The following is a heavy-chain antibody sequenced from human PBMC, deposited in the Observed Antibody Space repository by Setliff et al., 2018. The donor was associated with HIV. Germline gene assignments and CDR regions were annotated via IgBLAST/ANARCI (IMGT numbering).Heavy chain of an antibody. CDR1: GFSLSGYD. D-gene: IGHD2-15*01. Sequence: GSLRLSCAASGFSLSGYDMTWVRQAPGKGLEWVSVISYDGTKTHYSDSVKGRFTISRDNSKNILYLQMSDLRPEDTAMYYCARDQILSRASRFCSGSSCFYFDSWGLGTLVTVSS. J-gene: IGHJ4*02. CDR2: ISYDGTKT. V-gene: IGHV3-30*03. CDR3: ARDQILSRASRFCSGSSCFYFDS.